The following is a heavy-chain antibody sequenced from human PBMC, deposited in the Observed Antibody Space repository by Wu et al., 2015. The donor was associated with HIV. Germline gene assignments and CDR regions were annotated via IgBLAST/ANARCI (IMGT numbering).Heavy chain of an antibody. V-gene: IGHV1-8*01. J-gene: IGHJ3*02. Sequence: QVQLVQSGAEVKKPGSSVKVSCRTSGGTFNNCAIAWLRQAPGQGLEWMGWMNPNSGNTGYSQKFQGRVTMTRNTSISTAYMELSSLTYDDTAVYYCAREVTGNRYSGTHGAFDIWGQGTMVTVSS. CDR2: MNPNSGNT. CDR3: AREVTGNRYSGTHGAFDI. D-gene: IGHD1-26*01. CDR1: GGTFNNCA.